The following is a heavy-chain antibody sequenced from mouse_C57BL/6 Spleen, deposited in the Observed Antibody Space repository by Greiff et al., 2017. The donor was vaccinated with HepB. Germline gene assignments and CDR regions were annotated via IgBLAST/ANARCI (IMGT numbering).Heavy chain of an antibody. CDR2: IDPSDSYT. D-gene: IGHD2-3*01. J-gene: IGHJ3*01. V-gene: IGHV1-50*01. CDR3: ARKALYDGYYGFAY. Sequence: QVQLQQPGAELVKPGASVKLSCKASGYTFTSYWMQWVKQRPGQGLEWIGEIDPSDSYTNYNQKFRGKATLTVDTSSSTAYMQLSSLTSEDPAVYYCARKALYDGYYGFAYWGQGTLVTVSA. CDR1: GYTFTSYW.